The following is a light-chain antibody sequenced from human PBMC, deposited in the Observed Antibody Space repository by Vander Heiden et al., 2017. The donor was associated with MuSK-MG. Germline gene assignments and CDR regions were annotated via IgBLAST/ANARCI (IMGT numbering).Light chain of an antibody. CDR3: QQYSSYPSYT. CDR1: QRISSW. V-gene: IGKV1-5*03. J-gene: IGKJ2*01. CDR2: KAS. Sequence: DIQMTQSPSTLSACVAYSVTITCLSIQRISSWLAWYQQHPAKAPKLLIYKASSLESGVPSRFSGSGSETEFTLPISSLQPDDFAPSYCQQYSSYPSYTFGQGTKLEIK.